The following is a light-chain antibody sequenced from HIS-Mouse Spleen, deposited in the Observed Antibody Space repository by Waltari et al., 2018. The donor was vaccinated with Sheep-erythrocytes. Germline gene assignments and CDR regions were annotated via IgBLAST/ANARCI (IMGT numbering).Light chain of an antibody. CDR1: SSDVGGYNY. Sequence: QSALTQPRSVSGSPGQSVTISCTGTSSDVGGYNYVSWYQQHPGNAPKLMIYEGSKRPSGVSNSFSGYKSGNTASLTISGLQAEDEADYYCCSYAGSSTPWVFGGGTKLTVL. J-gene: IGLJ3*02. V-gene: IGLV2-23*01. CDR3: CSYAGSSTPWV. CDR2: EGS.